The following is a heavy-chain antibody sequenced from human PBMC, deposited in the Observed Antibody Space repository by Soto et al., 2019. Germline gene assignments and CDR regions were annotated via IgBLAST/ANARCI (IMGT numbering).Heavy chain of an antibody. Sequence: PSETLSLTCTVSGGSISSSSYYGGWIRQPPGKGLEWIGSIYYSGSTYYNPSLKSRVTISVDTSKNQFSLKLSSVTAADTAVYYCARVGYCSGGSCYSSLYYYYGMDVWGQGTTVTVSS. CDR3: ARVGYCSGGSCYSSLYYYYGMDV. CDR1: GGSISSSSYY. CDR2: IYYSGST. D-gene: IGHD2-15*01. V-gene: IGHV4-39*01. J-gene: IGHJ6*02.